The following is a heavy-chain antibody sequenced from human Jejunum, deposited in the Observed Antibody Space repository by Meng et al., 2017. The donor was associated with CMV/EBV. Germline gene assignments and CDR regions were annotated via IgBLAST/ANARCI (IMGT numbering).Heavy chain of an antibody. Sequence: ASGFTFSTYGMHWVRHAPGKGLEWVALIWYDGSNKYYGDSVKGRFTISRDNSKNTLYLQMNSLRAEDTAVYYCAKGHTTSWYSFNYWGQGTLVTVSS. V-gene: IGHV3-33*06. CDR2: IWYDGSNK. CDR1: GFTFSTYG. CDR3: AKGHTTSWYSFNY. J-gene: IGHJ4*02. D-gene: IGHD6-13*01.